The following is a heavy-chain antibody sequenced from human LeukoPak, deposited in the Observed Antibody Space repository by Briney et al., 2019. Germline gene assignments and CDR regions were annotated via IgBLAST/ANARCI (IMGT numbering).Heavy chain of an antibody. V-gene: IGHV4-59*01. Sequence: PSETLSLTCTVSGGSISSYYWSWIRQPPGKGLEWIGYIYYSGSTNYNPSLKSRVTISVDTSKNQFSLKLSSVTAADTAVYYCARRVSSWNPNLYYYGMDAWGQGTTVTVSS. J-gene: IGHJ6*02. CDR3: ARRVSSWNPNLYYYGMDA. D-gene: IGHD6-13*01. CDR1: GGSISSYY. CDR2: IYYSGST.